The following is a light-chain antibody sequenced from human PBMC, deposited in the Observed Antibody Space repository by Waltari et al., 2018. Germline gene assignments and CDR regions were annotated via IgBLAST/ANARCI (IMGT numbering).Light chain of an antibody. CDR1: QDISNQ. J-gene: IGKJ5*01. CDR2: DAS. CDR3: QETNTFPIT. V-gene: IGKV1D-12*01. Sequence: DIQMTQSPSSVSASVGDTVTITCRASQDISNQLTWYQQKPGKAPKFLIYDASTLESGVPSRFSGSGAGTDSTLTVRILQPEDFATYYCQETNTFPITFGQGTRLEIK.